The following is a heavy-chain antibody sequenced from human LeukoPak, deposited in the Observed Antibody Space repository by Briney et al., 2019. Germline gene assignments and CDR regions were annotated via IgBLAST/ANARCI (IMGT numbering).Heavy chain of an antibody. V-gene: IGHV4-59*01. Sequence: SETLSLTCAVYGGSFSGYYWSWIRQTPGKGLEWIGYIYYGGSTSYNPSLKSRVTISVDTSKNQFSLKLSSVTAADTAVYYCARATASRFDYWGQGTLVTASS. CDR3: ARATASRFDY. J-gene: IGHJ4*02. CDR1: GGSFSGYY. CDR2: IYYGGST. D-gene: IGHD5-18*01.